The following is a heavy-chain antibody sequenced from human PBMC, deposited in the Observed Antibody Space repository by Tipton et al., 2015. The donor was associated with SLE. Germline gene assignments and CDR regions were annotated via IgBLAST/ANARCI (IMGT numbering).Heavy chain of an antibody. V-gene: IGHV3-9*01. CDR3: AKDIGGARFGAFDI. Sequence: SGFTFSSYAMHWVRQAPGKGLEWVSGISWNSGSIGYADSVKGRFTISRDNAKNSLYLQMNSLRAEDTALYYCAKDIGGARFGAFDIWGQGTMVTVSS. J-gene: IGHJ3*02. CDR2: ISWNSGSI. D-gene: IGHD3-16*01. CDR1: GFTFSSYA.